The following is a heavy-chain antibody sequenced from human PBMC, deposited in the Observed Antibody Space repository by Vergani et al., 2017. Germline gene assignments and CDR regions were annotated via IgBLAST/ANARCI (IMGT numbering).Heavy chain of an antibody. CDR2: ISSSSSYI. CDR1: GFTFSSYS. J-gene: IGHJ4*02. Sequence: EVQLVESGGGLVKPGGSLRLSCAASGFTFSSYSMNWVRQAPGKGLEWVSSISSSSSYIYYADSVKGRFTISRDNAKNSLYLQMNGLRAEDTAVYYCARGHLGFYDILTGYYFDYWGQGTLVTVSS. D-gene: IGHD3-9*01. CDR3: ARGHLGFYDILTGYYFDY. V-gene: IGHV3-21*01.